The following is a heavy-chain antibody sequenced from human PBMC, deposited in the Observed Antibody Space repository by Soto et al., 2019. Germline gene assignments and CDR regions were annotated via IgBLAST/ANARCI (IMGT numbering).Heavy chain of an antibody. V-gene: IGHV3-23*01. J-gene: IGHJ4*02. CDR2: ISDSDNAT. Sequence: EVQLLESGGGLVQPGGSLRLSCAASGFTFSSYAMTWVRQAPGKGLEWVSVISDSDNATYYADSVKGRFTISRDNSKNTLYLQFNSLRAGDTAVYYCAKGVSSSAWSASDNWGQGTLVTVSS. D-gene: IGHD6-19*01. CDR3: AKGVSSSAWSASDN. CDR1: GFTFSSYA.